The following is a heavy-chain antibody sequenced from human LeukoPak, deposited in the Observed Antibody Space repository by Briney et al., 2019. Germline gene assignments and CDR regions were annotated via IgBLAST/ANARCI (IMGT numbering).Heavy chain of an antibody. V-gene: IGHV3-64D*09. D-gene: IGHD1-26*01. CDR2: ISSNGGNT. J-gene: IGHJ4*02. Sequence: GGSLRLSCAASGFTFSSYGMHWVRQAPGKGLEFVSAISSNGGNTDYADSVKGRFTISRDNSKNTLYLQMSLETEDTAVYNCVKGGATRAAPFDYWGQGTLVTVSA. CDR1: GFTFSSYG. CDR3: VKGGATRAAPFDY.